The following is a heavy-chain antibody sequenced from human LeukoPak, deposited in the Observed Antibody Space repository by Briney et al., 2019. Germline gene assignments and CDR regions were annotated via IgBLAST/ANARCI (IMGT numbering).Heavy chain of an antibody. CDR1: GGSISSSSXY. CDR3: ARRTYYYGSGSYSWFDP. Sequence: SXTXXLTCTXXGGSISSSSXYWGWIRQPPGXXLXGIGXIYYSGSTYYNPAVKSRVTISVDTAKNQFALKLSSVTAADTAVYYCARRTYYYGSGSYSWFDPWGQGTLVTVSS. CDR2: IYYSGST. D-gene: IGHD3-10*01. J-gene: IGHJ5*02. V-gene: IGHV4-39*01.